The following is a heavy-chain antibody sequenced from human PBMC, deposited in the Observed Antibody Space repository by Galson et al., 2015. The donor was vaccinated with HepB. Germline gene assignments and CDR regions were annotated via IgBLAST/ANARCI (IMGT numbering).Heavy chain of an antibody. CDR3: ARDQPNGAGGFDY. D-gene: IGHD3-16*01. CDR2: ISYDGSNK. J-gene: IGHJ4*02. Sequence: SLRLSCAASGFTFSSYGMHWVRQAPGKGLEWVAVISYDGSNKYYADSVKGRFTISRDNSKNTLYLQMNSLRAEDTAVYYCARDQPNGAGGFDYWGQGTLVTVSS. V-gene: IGHV3-30*03. CDR1: GFTFSSYG.